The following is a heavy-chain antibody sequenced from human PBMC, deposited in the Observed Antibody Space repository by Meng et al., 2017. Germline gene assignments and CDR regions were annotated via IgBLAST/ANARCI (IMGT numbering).Heavy chain of an antibody. CDR2: IYSGGST. CDR3: ARDGSVGATSGDY. D-gene: IGHD1-26*01. Sequence: ETRSLTCAASGFTVSSNYMSWVRQAPGKGLEWVSVIYSGGSTYYADSVKGRFTISRDNSKNTLYLQMNRLRAEGTAVYYCARDGSVGATSGDYWGQGTLVTVSS. V-gene: IGHV3-53*01. CDR1: GFTVSSNY. J-gene: IGHJ4*02.